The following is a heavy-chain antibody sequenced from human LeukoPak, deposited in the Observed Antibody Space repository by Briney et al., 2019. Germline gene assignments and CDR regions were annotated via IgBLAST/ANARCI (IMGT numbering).Heavy chain of an antibody. CDR1: GFIFSGYA. J-gene: IGHJ3*02. CDR3: ARIKYCSGTNCYGALDI. D-gene: IGHD2-2*01. Sequence: PGGSLRLSCAASGFIFSGYALNWVRQAPGKGLEWVAVISHGGSSKYYADSVNGRFTVSRDNSKDTLYLQMNSVRAEDTAIYYCARIKYCSGTNCYGALDIWGQGTMVTVSS. V-gene: IGHV3-30*04. CDR2: ISHGGSSK.